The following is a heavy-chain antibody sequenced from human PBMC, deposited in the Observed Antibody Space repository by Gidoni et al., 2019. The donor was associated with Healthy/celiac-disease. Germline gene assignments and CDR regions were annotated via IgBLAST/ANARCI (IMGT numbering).Heavy chain of an antibody. CDR3: ARSGSSGSVNRYYFDY. D-gene: IGHD6-19*01. J-gene: IGHJ4*02. CDR1: GGTFSSYA. V-gene: IGHV1-69*01. Sequence: QVQLVQSGAEVKKPGSSVKVSCKASGGTFSSYAISWVRQAPGQGLEWMGGIIPIFGTANYAQKFQGRVTITADESTSTAYMELSSLRSEDTAVYYCARSGSSGSVNRYYFDYWGQGTLVTVSS. CDR2: IIPIFGTA.